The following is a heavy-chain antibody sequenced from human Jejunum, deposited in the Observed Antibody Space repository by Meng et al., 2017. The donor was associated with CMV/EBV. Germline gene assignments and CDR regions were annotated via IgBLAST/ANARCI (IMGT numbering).Heavy chain of an antibody. CDR3: AREESGDMPYAFNY. CDR2: IKQDGSQK. Sequence: SGLALRKHGLGGVRQAPGRGVEWVTNIKQDGSQKYYLYSVTSRFTISRDNAKTSLYLQMNSLTAEDTALYYCAREESGDMPYAFNYWGQGTLVTVSS. J-gene: IGHJ4*02. CDR1: GLALRKHG. D-gene: IGHD3-16*01. V-gene: IGHV3-7*01.